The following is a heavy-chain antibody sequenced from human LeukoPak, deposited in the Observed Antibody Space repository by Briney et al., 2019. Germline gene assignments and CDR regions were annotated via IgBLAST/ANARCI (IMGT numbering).Heavy chain of an antibody. CDR2: INSDGSST. D-gene: IGHD3-10*01. J-gene: IGHJ5*02. Sequence: PGGSLRLSCAASGFTFSSYWMHWVRQAPGKGLVWVSRINSDGSSTSYADSVKGRFTISRDNAKNTLYLQMNSLRAEDTAVYYCAREIINYYGSGSYYGFDPWGQGTLVTVSS. V-gene: IGHV3-74*01. CDR1: GFTFSSYW. CDR3: AREIINYYGSGSYYGFDP.